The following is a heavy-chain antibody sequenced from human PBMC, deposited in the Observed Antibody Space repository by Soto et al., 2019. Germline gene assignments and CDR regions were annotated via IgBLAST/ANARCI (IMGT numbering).Heavy chain of an antibody. CDR3: ARDRDSNSFPYNWFDP. J-gene: IGHJ5*02. Sequence: ALRLSCAASGFTFSSYAMHWVRQAPGKGLEWVAVISYDGSNKYYADSVKGRFTISRDNSKNTLYLQMNSLRAEDTAVYYCARDRDSNSFPYNWFDPWGQGTLVTVSS. CDR2: ISYDGSNK. V-gene: IGHV3-30-3*01. D-gene: IGHD4-4*01. CDR1: GFTFSSYA.